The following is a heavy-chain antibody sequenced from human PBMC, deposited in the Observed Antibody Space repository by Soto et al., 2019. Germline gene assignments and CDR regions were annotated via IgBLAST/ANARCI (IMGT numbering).Heavy chain of an antibody. CDR3: AKKRGVLDAFDI. D-gene: IGHD3-10*01. V-gene: IGHV3-30*18. J-gene: IGHJ3*02. CDR2: ISSDGNNQ. Sequence: QVQLVESGGGVVQPGTSLRLSCAASGFTSSSFVIHWVRQAPGKGLEWLAVISSDGNNQYYADTVKGRFTISRDNSKKTFYLQVNSLGAEDTAVYFCAKKRGVLDAFDIWGQGTMVTVS. CDR1: GFTSSSFV.